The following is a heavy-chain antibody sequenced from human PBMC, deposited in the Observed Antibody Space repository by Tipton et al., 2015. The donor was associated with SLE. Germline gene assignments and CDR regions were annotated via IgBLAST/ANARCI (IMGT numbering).Heavy chain of an antibody. J-gene: IGHJ4*02. Sequence: GLEWVSFISSSSSYIYYADSVKGRFTISRDNAKNSLYLQMNSLRAEDTAVYYCARGGYSSSWYVYWGQGTLVTVSS. CDR3: ARGGYSSSWYVY. V-gene: IGHV3-21*03. CDR2: ISSSSSYI. D-gene: IGHD6-13*01.